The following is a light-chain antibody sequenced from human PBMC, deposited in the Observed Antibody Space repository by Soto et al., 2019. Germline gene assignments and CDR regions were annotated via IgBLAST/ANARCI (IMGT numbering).Light chain of an antibody. CDR1: ESIGDY. Sequence: EIVLTQSPGALSLSPGERATLSCWASESIGDYLAWYQQKPGQAPRLLIYGATMRTTGTPDRFSGAGSETHFTLAISRLEPGDFAVYYCQQYVTSPAITFGQGTRPEIK. J-gene: IGKJ5*01. CDR3: QQYVTSPAIT. V-gene: IGKV3-20*01. CDR2: GAT.